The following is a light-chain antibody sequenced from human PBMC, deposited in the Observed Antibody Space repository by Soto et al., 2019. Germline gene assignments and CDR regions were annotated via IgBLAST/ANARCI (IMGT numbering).Light chain of an antibody. J-gene: IGKJ4*01. V-gene: IGKV3-15*01. CDR2: GAS. CDR1: QTVRSN. CDR3: QQYNYWPSLT. Sequence: EIVMTQSPVTLSVSPGERATLSCRASQTVRSNVAWYQQIPGQVPRLLIYGASTRATGIPARFSGSGSGTEFTLTISSLQSEDFAVYYCQQYNYWPSLTFGGGTKVEIK.